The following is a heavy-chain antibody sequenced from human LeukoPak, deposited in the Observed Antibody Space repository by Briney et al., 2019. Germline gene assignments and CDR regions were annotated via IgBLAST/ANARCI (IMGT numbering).Heavy chain of an antibody. CDR3: AREDTAQGY. CDR1: GFTFSNYG. D-gene: IGHD2-21*02. CDR2: ISGTGGTT. J-gene: IGHJ4*02. V-gene: IGHV3-48*04. Sequence: GGSLRLSCAASGFTFSNYGMNWVRQAPGKGLEWVSRISGTGGTTFYADSVKGRFTISRDNAKNSLYLQMNSLRAEDTAVYYCAREDTAQGYWGQGTLVTVSS.